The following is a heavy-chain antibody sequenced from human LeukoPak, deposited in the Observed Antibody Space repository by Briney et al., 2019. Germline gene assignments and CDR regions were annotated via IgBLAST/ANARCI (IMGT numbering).Heavy chain of an antibody. CDR2: IKQDGSEK. CDR3: ARGAARPDY. V-gene: IGHV3-7*03. J-gene: IGHJ4*02. Sequence: PGGSLRLSCAASGFTFSSYRMSWVRQAPGKGLEWVANIKQDGSEKYYVDSVKGRFTISRDNAKNSLYLQMNSLRAEDTAVYYWARGAARPDYWGQGTLVTVSS. D-gene: IGHD6-6*01. CDR1: GFTFSSYR.